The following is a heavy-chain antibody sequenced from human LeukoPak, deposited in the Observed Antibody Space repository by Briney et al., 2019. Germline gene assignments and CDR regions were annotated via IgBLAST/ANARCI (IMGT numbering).Heavy chain of an antibody. Sequence: GESLKISCKGSGYSFTSYWISWVRQIPGKGLEWMGTIDPNDSYSNYSPSFQGHVTISADKSIDTAYLQWSSLKASDTAMYYCARHVPRPDYYYDTSGYFGYWGQGTLVTASS. J-gene: IGHJ4*02. CDR3: ARHVPRPDYYYDTSGYFGY. D-gene: IGHD3-22*01. CDR1: GYSFTSYW. V-gene: IGHV5-10-1*01. CDR2: IDPNDSYS.